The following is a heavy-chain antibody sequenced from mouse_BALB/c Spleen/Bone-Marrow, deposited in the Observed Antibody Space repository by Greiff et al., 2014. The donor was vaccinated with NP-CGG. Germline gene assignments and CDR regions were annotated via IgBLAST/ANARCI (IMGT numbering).Heavy chain of an antibody. D-gene: IGHD2-4*01. CDR3: ARGDYDYDDWFAY. Sequence: VQLQQSGAELARPGASVKLSCKASGYTFTSYWMQWVKQRPGQGLEWIGAIYPGDGDTRYTQKFKGKAILTADKSSSTAYMQLSSLASEDSAVYYCARGDYDYDDWFAYWGQGTLVTVSA. V-gene: IGHV1-87*01. CDR1: GYTFTSYW. CDR2: IYPGDGDT. J-gene: IGHJ3*01.